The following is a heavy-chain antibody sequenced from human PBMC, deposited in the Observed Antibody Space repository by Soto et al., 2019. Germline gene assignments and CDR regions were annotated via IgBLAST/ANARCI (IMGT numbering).Heavy chain of an antibody. CDR3: ARSGRSAQGYFDY. V-gene: IGHV5-51*01. J-gene: IGHJ4*02. D-gene: IGHD3-3*01. CDR2: IYPGDSDT. Sequence: VNPPGESLKISCKTSGFSFTTYWIGWVRQMPGEGLEWMGIIYPGDSDTRYSPSFQGQVTISADRSISTACLQWSSLKASDTAMYYCARSGRSAQGYFDYWGQGSLVTVSS. CDR1: GFSFTTYW.